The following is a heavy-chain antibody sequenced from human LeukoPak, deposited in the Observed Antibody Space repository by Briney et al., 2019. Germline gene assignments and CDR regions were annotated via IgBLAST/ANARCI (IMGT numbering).Heavy chain of an antibody. CDR1: GFTFSSYA. CDR2: ISGSGGST. D-gene: IGHD3-16*01. J-gene: IGHJ6*03. V-gene: IGHV3-23*01. Sequence: GGSLRLSCAASGFTFSSYAVSWVRQAPGKGLEWVSAISGSGGSTYYADSVKRRFTISRVNSKNTLYLQMNSLRAEDTAVYYCTNVNSEGELGDSYYYYYYMDVWGKGTTVTVSS. CDR3: TNVNSEGELGDSYYYYYYMDV.